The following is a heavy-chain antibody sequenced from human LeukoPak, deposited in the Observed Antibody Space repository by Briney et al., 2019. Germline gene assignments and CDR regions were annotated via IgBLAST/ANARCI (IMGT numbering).Heavy chain of an antibody. Sequence: PSETLSLTCAVSGGSISSSNWWSWVRQPPGKGLEWIGEIYHSGSTNYNPSLKSRVTISVDKSKNQFSLKLSSVTAADTAVYYCARDSDLGWVKSNVFDIWAKGTMVTVSS. CDR3: ARDSDLGWVKSNVFDI. V-gene: IGHV4-4*02. D-gene: IGHD3-10*01. CDR1: GGSISSSNW. CDR2: IYHSGST. J-gene: IGHJ3*02.